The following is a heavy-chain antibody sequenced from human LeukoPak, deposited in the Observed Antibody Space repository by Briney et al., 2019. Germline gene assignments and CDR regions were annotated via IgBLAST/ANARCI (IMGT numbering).Heavy chain of an antibody. J-gene: IGHJ4*02. CDR2: INHSGST. V-gene: IGHV4-34*01. D-gene: IGHD3-10*01. CDR1: GGSFSGYY. CDR3: ARRKYYYGSGSYSPFDY. Sequence: SETLSLTCAVYGGSFSGYYWSWIRQPPGKGLEWIGEINHSGSTNYNPSLKSRVTISVDTSKNQFSLKLSSVTAADTAVYYCARRKYYYGSGSYSPFDYWGQGTLVTVSS.